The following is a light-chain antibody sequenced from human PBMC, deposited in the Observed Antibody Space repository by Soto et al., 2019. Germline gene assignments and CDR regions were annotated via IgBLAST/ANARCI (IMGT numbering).Light chain of an antibody. CDR2: KAS. Sequence: DIQMTQSPSILSTSVGDRVTITCRASQSISSWLAWYQQKPGKAPNLLIYKASNLQSGVPSRFSGSGSGTEFTLTISSLQPDDFATYYCQQYKSYPRTFGQGTKVEIK. CDR3: QQYKSYPRT. V-gene: IGKV1-5*03. CDR1: QSISSW. J-gene: IGKJ1*01.